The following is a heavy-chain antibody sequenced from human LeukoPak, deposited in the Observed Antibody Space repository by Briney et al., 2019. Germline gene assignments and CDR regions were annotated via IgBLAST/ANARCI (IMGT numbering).Heavy chain of an antibody. V-gene: IGHV3-43*02. CDR2: ISGDGGST. Sequence: GGSLRLSCAASGFTFDDYAMHWVRQAPGKGLEWVSLISGDGGSTYYADSVKGRFTISRDNSKNSLYLQMNSLRTEDTALYYCAKDLSSSWASNWFDPWGQGTLVTVSS. D-gene: IGHD6-13*01. CDR3: AKDLSSSWASNWFDP. CDR1: GFTFDDYA. J-gene: IGHJ5*02.